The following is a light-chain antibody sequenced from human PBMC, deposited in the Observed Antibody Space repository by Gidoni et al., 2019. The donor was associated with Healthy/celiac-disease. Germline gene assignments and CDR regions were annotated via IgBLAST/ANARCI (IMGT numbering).Light chain of an antibody. CDR1: QSISSY. J-gene: IGKJ2*01. Sequence: DIQMTQSPSSLSASVGDRVTITCRASQSISSYLNWYQQKPGKAPKLLIYAASSLQRGVPSRFSGSGSGTDFTRTISSRQPEDFATYYCQQSYSTPDTFGQGTKLESK. V-gene: IGKV1-39*01. CDR3: QQSYSTPDT. CDR2: AAS.